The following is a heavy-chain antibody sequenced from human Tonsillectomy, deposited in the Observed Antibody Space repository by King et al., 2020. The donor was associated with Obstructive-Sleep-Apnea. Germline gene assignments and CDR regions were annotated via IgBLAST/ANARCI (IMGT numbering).Heavy chain of an antibody. J-gene: IGHJ3*02. V-gene: IGHV4-39*01. D-gene: IGHD3-10*01. CDR3: ASVMVRGMNDAFDI. CDR1: GGSISSTSYY. Sequence: QLQESGPGLVKPSETLSLTCTVSGGSISSTSYYWGWIRQPPGKGLEWIGNMYYSGSTYYNPSLKSRVTISVDTSKNQFSLRLSSVTAADTAVYNCASVMVRGMNDAFDIWGQGTTVTVSP. CDR2: MYYSGST.